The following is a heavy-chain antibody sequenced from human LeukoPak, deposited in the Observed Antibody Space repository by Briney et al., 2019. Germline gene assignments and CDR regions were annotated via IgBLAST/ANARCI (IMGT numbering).Heavy chain of an antibody. D-gene: IGHD4-17*01. CDR3: ARTAVTKGDALDI. J-gene: IGHJ3*02. V-gene: IGHV1-46*01. CDR1: GYTFTSYY. Sequence: ASVKVSCKASGYTFTSYYMHWVRQAPGQGLEWMGIINPSGGSKSYAQKFQGRVTMTSDMSTSIAYMELRSLRSDDTAVYYCARTAVTKGDALDIWGQGTMVTVSS. CDR2: INPSGGSK.